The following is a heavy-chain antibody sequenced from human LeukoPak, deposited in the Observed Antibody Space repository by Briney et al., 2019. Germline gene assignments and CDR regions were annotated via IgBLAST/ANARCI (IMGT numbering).Heavy chain of an antibody. Sequence: GGSLRLSCAASGFTFINFGIQWVRQAPGKGLEWVAFIRTDGSNKYYTDSVKGRFTISRDNSKNTLYLQMNSLRAEDTAVYYCVRGGMLMGYFDYWGQGTLVTVSS. J-gene: IGHJ4*02. CDR2: IRTDGSNK. D-gene: IGHD3-10*02. CDR1: GFTFINFG. V-gene: IGHV3-30*02. CDR3: VRGGMLMGYFDY.